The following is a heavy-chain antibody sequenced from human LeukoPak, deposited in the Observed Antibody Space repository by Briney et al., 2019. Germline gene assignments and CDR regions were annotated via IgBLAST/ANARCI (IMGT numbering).Heavy chain of an antibody. V-gene: IGHV1-2*02. CDR3: ARAHYYDSQFDY. Sequence: ASVKVSCKASGYTFTGYYMHWVRQAPGQGLEWMGWINPNSGGTNYAQKFQGRVTMTRDTSISTAYMELSRLRSDDTAVYYCARAHYYDSQFDYWGQGTLVTVSS. CDR1: GYTFTGYY. CDR2: INPNSGGT. J-gene: IGHJ4*02. D-gene: IGHD3-22*01.